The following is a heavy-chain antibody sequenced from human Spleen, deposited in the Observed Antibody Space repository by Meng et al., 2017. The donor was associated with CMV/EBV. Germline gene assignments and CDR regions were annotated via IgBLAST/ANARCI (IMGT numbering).Heavy chain of an antibody. CDR3: ARDAVLTLALNWFDA. CDR1: GYSISSGHY. J-gene: IGHJ5*02. D-gene: IGHD1-1*01. Sequence: SETLSLTCSVSGYSISSGHYWGWIRQSPGKELEWLGSIHHNGNTYYNPSLKNRAIISLDTSENKLSLKLSSLTAADTAVYYCARDAVLTLALNWFDAWGQGILVTVSS. CDR2: IHHNGNT. V-gene: IGHV4-38-2*02.